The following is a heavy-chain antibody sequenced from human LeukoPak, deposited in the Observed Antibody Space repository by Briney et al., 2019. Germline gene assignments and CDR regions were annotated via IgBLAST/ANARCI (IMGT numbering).Heavy chain of an antibody. CDR3: ARRNYYGSGSYCFDY. Sequence: RPSETLSLTCAVYGGSFSGYYWSWIRQPPGKGLEWIGEINHSGSTNYNPSLKSRVTISVDTSKNQFSLKLGSVTAADTAVYYCARRNYYGSGSYCFDYWGQGTLVTVSS. V-gene: IGHV4-34*01. J-gene: IGHJ4*02. D-gene: IGHD3-10*01. CDR2: INHSGST. CDR1: GGSFSGYY.